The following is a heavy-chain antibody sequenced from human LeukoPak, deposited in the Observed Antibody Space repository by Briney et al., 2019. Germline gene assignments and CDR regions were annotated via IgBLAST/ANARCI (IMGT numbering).Heavy chain of an antibody. CDR1: GFTFSSYA. CDR3: ARETYSSGWYPFDY. D-gene: IGHD6-19*01. V-gene: IGHV3-30-3*01. CDR2: ISYDGSNK. J-gene: IGHJ4*02. Sequence: EAGGSLRLSCAASGFTFSSYAMHWVRQAPGKGLEWVALISYDGSNKFYADSVKGRFTISRDNSKNTLYLQMNSLRAEDSAVYYCARETYSSGWYPFDYWGQGTLVTVSS.